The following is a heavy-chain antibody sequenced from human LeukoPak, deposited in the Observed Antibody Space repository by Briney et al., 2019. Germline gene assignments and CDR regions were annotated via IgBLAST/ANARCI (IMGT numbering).Heavy chain of an antibody. CDR3: ARESSCDTTSCLAPTDCFDP. CDR1: GYTFTGYY. Sequence: ASVTVTCKSSGYTFTGYYIHWLRQPPGQGLEWMGCISTNSGGTNFAHTFQGRVTMTRDTSISTASMELSRLRSGDTAVYHSARESSCDTTSCLAPTDCFDPWGQGTLVSVSS. V-gene: IGHV1-2*02. D-gene: IGHD2/OR15-2a*01. J-gene: IGHJ5*02. CDR2: ISTNSGGT.